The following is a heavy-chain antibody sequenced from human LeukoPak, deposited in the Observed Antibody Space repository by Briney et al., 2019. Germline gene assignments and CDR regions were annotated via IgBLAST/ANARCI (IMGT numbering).Heavy chain of an antibody. CDR3: ARSIRYYGDYDY. Sequence: GGSLRLSCAASGFAFSSYGMHWVRQAPGKGLEWVAVIWYDGSNEYYADSVKGRFTISRDNSKNTLYLQMNSLRAEDTAVYYCARSIRYYGDYDYWGQGTLVTVSS. J-gene: IGHJ4*02. V-gene: IGHV3-33*01. CDR2: IWYDGSNE. D-gene: IGHD4-17*01. CDR1: GFAFSSYG.